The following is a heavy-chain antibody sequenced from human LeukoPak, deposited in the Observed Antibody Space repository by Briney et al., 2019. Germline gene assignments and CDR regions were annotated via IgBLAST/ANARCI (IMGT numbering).Heavy chain of an antibody. Sequence: ASVKVSCKASGYTFTGYYMHWVRQAPGQGLEWMGWINPNSGGTNYAPKFQGRVTMTRDTSISTAYMELSRLRSDDTAVYYCAILNDSSGYYDAFDIWGQGTMVTVSS. J-gene: IGHJ3*02. CDR1: GYTFTGYY. CDR3: AILNDSSGYYDAFDI. CDR2: INPNSGGT. V-gene: IGHV1-2*02. D-gene: IGHD3-22*01.